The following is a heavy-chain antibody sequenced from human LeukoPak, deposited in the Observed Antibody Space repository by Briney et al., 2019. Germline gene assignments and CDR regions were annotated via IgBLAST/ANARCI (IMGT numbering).Heavy chain of an antibody. CDR2: IYYSGST. CDR1: GGSISNNY. J-gene: IGHJ4*02. D-gene: IGHD6-19*01. CDR3: ARAIAVALDY. Sequence: SETLSLTCTVSGGSISNNYWSWIRQPPGKGLEWIGNIYYSGSTNYNPSLRSRVIISVDTSKNQFSLKLSSVTAADTAVYYCARAIAVALDYWGQGTLVTVSS. V-gene: IGHV4-59*01.